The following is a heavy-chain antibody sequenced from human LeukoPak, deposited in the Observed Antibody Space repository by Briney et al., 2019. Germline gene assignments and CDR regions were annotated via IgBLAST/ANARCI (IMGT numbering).Heavy chain of an antibody. CDR2: IYTSGST. Sequence: SETLSLTCTVSGGSISSYYWSWIRQPAGKGLEWIGRIYTSGSTNYNPSLKSRVTMSVDTSKNQFSLKLSSVTAADTAVYYCAGESITMVRGVGNNWFDPWGQGTLVTVSS. V-gene: IGHV4-4*07. J-gene: IGHJ5*02. CDR3: AGESITMVRGVGNNWFDP. CDR1: GGSISSYY. D-gene: IGHD3-10*01.